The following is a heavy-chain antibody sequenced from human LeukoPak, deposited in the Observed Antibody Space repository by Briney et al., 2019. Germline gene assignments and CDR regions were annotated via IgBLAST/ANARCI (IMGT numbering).Heavy chain of an antibody. CDR1: GGSISSGSYF. CDR2: IYTGGST. D-gene: IGHD4-17*01. CDR3: ARGLPKHDYGDYGGTWFDP. Sequence: SETLSLTCTVSGGSISSGSYFWSWIRQPAGKGLQWIGRIYTGGSTNYNPSLKSRVTMSVDTSKNQFSLKLTSVTAADTALYYCARGLPKHDYGDYGGTWFDPWGQGTLVTVSS. V-gene: IGHV4-61*02. J-gene: IGHJ5*02.